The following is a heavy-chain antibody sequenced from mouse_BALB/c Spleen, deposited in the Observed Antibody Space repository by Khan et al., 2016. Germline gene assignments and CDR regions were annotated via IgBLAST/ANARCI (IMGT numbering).Heavy chain of an antibody. CDR1: GFNIKDTY. J-gene: IGHJ3*01. V-gene: IGHV14-3*02. CDR3: ARGVYGNEFAY. Sequence: VELQQSGAELVKPGASVKLSCTVSGFNIKDTYMHWVNQTPEQGLEWIGRIDPANGNTKYDPKFQDKATITGDTSSNTAYLQLSSLTSEDTAIYYCARGVYGNEFAYWGQGTLVTVSA. CDR2: IDPANGNT. D-gene: IGHD2-1*01.